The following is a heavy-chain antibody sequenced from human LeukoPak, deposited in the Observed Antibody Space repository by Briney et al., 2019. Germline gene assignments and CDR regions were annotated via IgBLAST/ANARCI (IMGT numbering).Heavy chain of an antibody. D-gene: IGHD4-17*01. J-gene: IGHJ2*01. CDR2: IFYSGST. CDR3: ARDHDYGDFSPYWYFDL. CDR1: GGPITSGGYY. V-gene: IGHV4-31*03. Sequence: PSQTLSLTCTVSGGPITSGGYYWSWIRQPPGKSLGWIGDIFYSGSTYYNPSLKSRVTISVDTSKNQFSLKLSSVTAADTAVYYCARDHDYGDFSPYWYFDLWGRGTLVTVSS.